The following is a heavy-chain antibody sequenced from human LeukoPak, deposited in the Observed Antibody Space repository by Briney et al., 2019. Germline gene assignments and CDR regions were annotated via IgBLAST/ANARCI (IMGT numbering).Heavy chain of an antibody. V-gene: IGHV4-59*08. CDR3: ARGARAGYNLEPFDY. CDR1: GGSISSYY. Sequence: SETLSLTCTVSGGSISSYYWSWIRQPPGKGLEWIGYIYYSGSTKYNPSLKSRATISVDTSKNQFSLKLSSVTAADTAVYYCARGARAGYNLEPFDYWGQGTLVTVSS. D-gene: IGHD5-24*01. J-gene: IGHJ4*02. CDR2: IYYSGST.